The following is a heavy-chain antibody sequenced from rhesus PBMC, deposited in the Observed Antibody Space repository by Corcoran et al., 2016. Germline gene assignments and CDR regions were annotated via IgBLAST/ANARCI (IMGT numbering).Heavy chain of an antibody. CDR2: IYGPSGST. J-gene: IGHJ4*01. V-gene: IGHV4-147*01. D-gene: IGHD1-44*01. CDR1: GDSIRRHY. Sequence: QVQLQESGPGLVKPSETLSLTCAVSGDSIRRHYWNWIRQPPGKGLDWIGRIYGPSGSTSYNPSLTSRVTISTDTSKNQFSLKLTSVTAADTAVYYCARVKVGTTSFDYWGQGVLVTVSS. CDR3: ARVKVGTTSFDY.